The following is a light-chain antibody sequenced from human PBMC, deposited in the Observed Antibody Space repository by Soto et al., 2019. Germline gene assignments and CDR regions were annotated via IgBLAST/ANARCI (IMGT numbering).Light chain of an antibody. CDR3: QQYNSYSPWT. V-gene: IGKV1-5*01. CDR1: ESISKW. Sequence: DIQMTQSPSTLSASVGDRVTITCRASESISKWLAWYQQKPGKAPELLISDASSLESGVPSRFSGSGSGTAFTLTISSLQADDVATYYCQQYNSYSPWTFGPGTKVDIK. J-gene: IGKJ1*01. CDR2: DAS.